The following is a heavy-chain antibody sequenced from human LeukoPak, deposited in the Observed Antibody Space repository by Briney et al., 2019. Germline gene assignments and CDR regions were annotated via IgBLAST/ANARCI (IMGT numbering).Heavy chain of an antibody. CDR2: INHSGST. CDR1: GGSFSGYY. V-gene: IGHV4-34*01. Sequence: PSETLSLTCAVYGGSFSGYYWSWIRQPPGKGLEWIGEINHSGSTNYNPSLKSRFTISVDTSKNQFSLKLSSVTAADTAVYYCARHRNSGSYFRVWFDPWGQGTLVTVSS. D-gene: IGHD1-26*01. J-gene: IGHJ5*02. CDR3: ARHRNSGSYFRVWFDP.